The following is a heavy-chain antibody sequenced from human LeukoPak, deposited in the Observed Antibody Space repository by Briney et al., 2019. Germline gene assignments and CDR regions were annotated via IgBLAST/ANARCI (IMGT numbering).Heavy chain of an antibody. CDR3: ARDAPGQSYFDY. D-gene: IGHD2-2*01. J-gene: IGHJ4*02. V-gene: IGHV6-1*01. CDR2: TYYRSKWYN. CDR1: GDSVSGDRAV. Sequence: SQTLSLTCAISGDSVSGDRAVWNWIRQSPSRGLEWLGRTYYRSKWYNDYAVSVKGRITVNPDTSKNQFSLQLNSVTPEDTAVYYCARDAPGQSYFDYWGQGTPVTVSS.